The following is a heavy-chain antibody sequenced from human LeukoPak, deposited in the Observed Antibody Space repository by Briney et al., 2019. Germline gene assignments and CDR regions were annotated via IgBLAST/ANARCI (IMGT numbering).Heavy chain of an antibody. Sequence: GGSLRLSCAASGFPFSSYALGWVRQPPGKGLEWVSAISGSGDRTCYADPVRGRFTISRDGSRNTLFLQMNSLRVEDTAVYYCARSTVTVAAAGIDYWGQGTLVTVSS. CDR2: ISGSGDRT. J-gene: IGHJ4*02. CDR1: GFPFSSYA. CDR3: ARSTVTVAAAGIDY. V-gene: IGHV3-23*01. D-gene: IGHD6-13*01.